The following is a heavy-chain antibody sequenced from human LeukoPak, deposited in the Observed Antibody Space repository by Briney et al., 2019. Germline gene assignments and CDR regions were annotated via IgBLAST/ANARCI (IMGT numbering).Heavy chain of an antibody. CDR1: GFTFSSYE. J-gene: IGHJ4*01. V-gene: IGHV3-30*18. CDR2: ISYDGSNK. CDR3: VEGQPGGTQLPSWAPYYFDY. D-gene: IGHD5-18*01. Sequence: GGSLRLSCAASGFTFSSYEMNWVRQAPGKGLEWVAVISYDGSNKYYADSVKGRFTISRDNSKDTLYLQMNSLRAEDTAVYYCVEGQPGGTQLPSWAPYYFDYWGQGTLVTVSS.